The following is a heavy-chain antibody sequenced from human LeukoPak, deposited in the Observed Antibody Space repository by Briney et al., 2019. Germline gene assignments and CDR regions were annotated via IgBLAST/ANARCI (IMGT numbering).Heavy chain of an antibody. Sequence: GGSLRLSCAASGFTFNNYAMHWVRQAPGKGLEWVAVISYDGSNKYYADSVKGRFTISRDNSKNTLYLQMNSLRAEDTAVYYCASPLGLAAAGGDHWYFDLWGRGTLVTVSS. J-gene: IGHJ2*01. CDR1: GFTFNNYA. CDR3: ASPLGLAAAGGDHWYFDL. D-gene: IGHD6-13*01. CDR2: ISYDGSNK. V-gene: IGHV3-30*04.